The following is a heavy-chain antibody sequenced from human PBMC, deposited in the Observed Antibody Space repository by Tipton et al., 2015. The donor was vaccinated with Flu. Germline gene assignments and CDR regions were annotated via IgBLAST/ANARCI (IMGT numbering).Heavy chain of an antibody. D-gene: IGHD1-1*01. Sequence: SLRLSCAASGFSFTSYGMHWVRQAPGKGLEWVAYIRYDGSNKYYADSVMAQFTISRDNSKNTMFLQMNSLRPEDTAVYYCAKAYTDDRYGMDVWGQGTTVTVSS. CDR3: AKAYTDDRYGMDV. CDR2: IRYDGSNK. J-gene: IGHJ6*02. CDR1: GFSFTSYG. V-gene: IGHV3-30*02.